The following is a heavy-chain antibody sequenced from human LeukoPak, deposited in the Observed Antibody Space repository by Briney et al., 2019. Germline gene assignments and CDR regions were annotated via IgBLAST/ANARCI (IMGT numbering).Heavy chain of an antibody. CDR2: IDGDGRST. D-gene: IGHD2-21*01. Sequence: PGGSLRLSCAASGFTYSDYWMHWVRQVPGKGLVWVSRIDGDGRSTSYADSVKGRFTISRDNSKNTLYLQMNSLRAEGTAVYYCAKDQGSLQRAFDIWGQGTMVTVSS. CDR3: AKDQGSLQRAFDI. J-gene: IGHJ3*02. V-gene: IGHV3-74*01. CDR1: GFTYSDYW.